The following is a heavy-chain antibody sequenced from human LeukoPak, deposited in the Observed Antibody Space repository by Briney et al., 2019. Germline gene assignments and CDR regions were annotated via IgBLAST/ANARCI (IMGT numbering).Heavy chain of an antibody. D-gene: IGHD2-15*01. CDR1: GYTFTSYY. Sequence: ASVKVSCKASGYTFTSYYMHWVRQAPGQGLEWMGIINPSGGSTSYAQKFQGRVTMTRDTSTSTVYMELSSLRSEDMAVYYCARGYCSGGSCYYSEYFQHWGQGTLVTVSS. J-gene: IGHJ1*01. CDR2: INPSGGST. V-gene: IGHV1-46*01. CDR3: ARGYCSGGSCYYSEYFQH.